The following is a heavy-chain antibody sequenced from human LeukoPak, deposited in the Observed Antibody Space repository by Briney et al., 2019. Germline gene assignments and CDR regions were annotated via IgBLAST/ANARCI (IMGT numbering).Heavy chain of an antibody. CDR1: GFTFSSYA. J-gene: IGHJ6*03. CDR3: ARRRSTSGYDYNYYYYMDV. V-gene: IGHV3-64*01. CDR2: ISSNGGST. D-gene: IGHD5-12*01. Sequence: PGGSLRLSCAASGFTFSSYAMHWVRQAPGKGLEYVSAISSNGGSTYYANSVKGRFTISRDNSKNTLYLQMGSLRAEDMAVYYCARRRSTSGYDYNYYYYMDVWGKGTTVTVSS.